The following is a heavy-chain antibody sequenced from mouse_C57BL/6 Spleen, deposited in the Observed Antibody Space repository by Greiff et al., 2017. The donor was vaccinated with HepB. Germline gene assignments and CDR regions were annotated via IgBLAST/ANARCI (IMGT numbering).Heavy chain of an antibody. J-gene: IGHJ1*03. CDR1: GYSITSGYY. CDR2: ISYDGSN. V-gene: IGHV3-6*01. Sequence: DVQLQESGPGLVKPSQSLSLTCSVTGYSITSGYYWNWIRQFPGNKLEWMGYISYDGSNNYNPSLKNRISITRDTSKNQFFLKLTSVTTEDTATYYCARGSYWYFDVWGTGTTVTVSS. CDR3: ARGSYWYFDV.